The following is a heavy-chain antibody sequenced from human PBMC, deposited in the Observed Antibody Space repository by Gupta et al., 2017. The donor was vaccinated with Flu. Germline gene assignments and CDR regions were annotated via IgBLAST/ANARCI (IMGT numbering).Heavy chain of an antibody. V-gene: IGHV3-15*01. CDR3: TTEDTLDY. CDR1: GFTFSSAW. CDR2: IKSKINGGTT. Sequence: EVQLVESGGGLVQPGGSLRLSCAASGFTFSSAWMTWVRQVPGKGLEWVGRIKSKINGGTTDNAESVKGRFIISRDDSKNTLYLQMNSLKTEDTGVYYCTTEDTLDYWGQGTLVTVSS. J-gene: IGHJ4*02.